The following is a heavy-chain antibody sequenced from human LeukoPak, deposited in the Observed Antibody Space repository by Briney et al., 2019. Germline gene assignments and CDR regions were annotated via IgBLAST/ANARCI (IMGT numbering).Heavy chain of an antibody. Sequence: PGGSLRLSCAASGFTVSSNEMSWVRQAPGKGLEWVSSISSSSSYIYYADSVKGRFTISRDNAKNSLYLQMNSLRAEDTAVYYCARDRDYGDYSEFDPWGQGTLVTVSS. J-gene: IGHJ5*02. D-gene: IGHD4-17*01. CDR3: ARDRDYGDYSEFDP. V-gene: IGHV3-21*01. CDR1: GFTVSSNE. CDR2: ISSSSSYI.